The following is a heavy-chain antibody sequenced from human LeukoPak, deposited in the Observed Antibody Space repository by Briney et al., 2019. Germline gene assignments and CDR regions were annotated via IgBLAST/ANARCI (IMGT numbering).Heavy chain of an antibody. D-gene: IGHD7-27*01. CDR3: AKDGGLWVSAHWGDS. CDR1: GFTFSSYT. V-gene: IGHV3-23*01. J-gene: IGHJ4*02. CDR2: ITTSDGNT. Sequence: GGSLRLSCAASGFTFSSYTMSWVRQAPGKGLEWVSTITTSDGNTYYADSVKGRFTVSRDNSKNTLFLQMNSLRAEDTAVYYCAKDGGLWVSAHWGDSWGRGALVTVSS.